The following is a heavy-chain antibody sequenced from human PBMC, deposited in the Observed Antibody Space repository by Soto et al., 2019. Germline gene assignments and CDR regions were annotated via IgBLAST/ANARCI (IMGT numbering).Heavy chain of an antibody. V-gene: IGHV1-69*02. Sequence: SVKVSCKASGGTFSSYTISWVRQAPGQGLEWMGRIIPILGIANYAQKFQGRVTIPADKSTSTAYMELSSLRSEDTAVYYCASGDYSSSSDMDVWGKGTTVTVSS. CDR1: GGTFSSYT. CDR2: IIPILGIA. D-gene: IGHD6-6*01. CDR3: ASGDYSSSSDMDV. J-gene: IGHJ6*04.